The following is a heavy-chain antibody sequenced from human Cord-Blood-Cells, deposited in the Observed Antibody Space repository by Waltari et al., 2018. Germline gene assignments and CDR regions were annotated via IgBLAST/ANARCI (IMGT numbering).Heavy chain of an antibody. J-gene: IGHJ3*02. CDR1: GGTFSSYA. CDR2: INPIFGTP. V-gene: IGHV1-69*06. CDR3: AREKYCGGDCYDAFDI. D-gene: IGHD2-21*01. Sequence: QVQLVQSGAEVKKPGSSVKVSCKASGGTFSSYAISWVRQAPGQGLGWMGGINPIFGTPNYAQRFQGRVTITADKSTSTAYMELSSLRSEDTAVYYCAREKYCGGDCYDAFDIWGQGTMVTVSS.